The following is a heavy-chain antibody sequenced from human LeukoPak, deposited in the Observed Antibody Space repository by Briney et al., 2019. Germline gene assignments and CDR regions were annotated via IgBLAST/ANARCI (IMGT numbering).Heavy chain of an antibody. D-gene: IGHD3-22*01. CDR3: AKGSLRDDYYDSSGYPRTGYFDY. J-gene: IGHJ4*02. CDR1: GFTFSSYG. Sequence: PGGSLRLSCAASGFTFSSYGMHWVRQAPGKGLEWVAVISYDGSNKYYADSVKGRFTISRDNSKNTLYLQMNSLRAEDTAVYYCAKGSLRDDYYDSSGYPRTGYFDYWGQGTLVTVSS. CDR2: ISYDGSNK. V-gene: IGHV3-30*18.